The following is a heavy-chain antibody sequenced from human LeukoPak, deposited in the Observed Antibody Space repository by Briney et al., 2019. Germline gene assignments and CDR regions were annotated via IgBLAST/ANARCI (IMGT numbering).Heavy chain of an antibody. CDR2: INHSGST. J-gene: IGHJ4*02. CDR1: GGSFSGYY. Sequence: SETQSLTCAVYGGSFSGYYWSWIRQPPGKGLEWIGEINHSGSTNYNPSLKSRVTISVDTSKNQFSLKLSSVTAADTAVYYCARRRIAAAGTRGSFDYWGQGTLVTVSS. D-gene: IGHD6-13*01. V-gene: IGHV4-34*01. CDR3: ARRRIAAAGTRGSFDY.